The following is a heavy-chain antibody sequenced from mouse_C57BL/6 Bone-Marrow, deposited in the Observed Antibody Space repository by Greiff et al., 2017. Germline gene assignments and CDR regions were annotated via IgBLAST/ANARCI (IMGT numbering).Heavy chain of an antibody. CDR2: IYPGSGST. J-gene: IGHJ4*01. V-gene: IGHV1-55*01. D-gene: IGHD1-1*01. Sequence: VQLQQPGAELVKPGASVKMSCKASGYTFTSYWITWVKLRPGQGLEWIGDIYPGSGSTNDNEKFKSKATLTVATASSTAYMQLSSLTSEDSAVYYCSILLLRFYYAMDYWGQGTSVTVSS. CDR1: GYTFTSYW. CDR3: SILLLRFYYAMDY.